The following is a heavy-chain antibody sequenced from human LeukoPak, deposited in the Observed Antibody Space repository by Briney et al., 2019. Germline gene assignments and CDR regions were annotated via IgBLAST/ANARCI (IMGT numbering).Heavy chain of an antibody. Sequence: GGSLRLSCAASGFTFNTYSMNWARQAPGKGLEWVSSIDSSSGYMFYADSVKGRFTISRDNSKNTLYLQMNSLRAEDTAVYYCAKAPVTTCRGAYCYPFDYWGQGTLVTVSS. CDR2: IDSSSGYM. CDR1: GFTFNTYS. CDR3: AKAPVTTCRGAYCYPFDY. V-gene: IGHV3-21*04. D-gene: IGHD2-21*01. J-gene: IGHJ4*02.